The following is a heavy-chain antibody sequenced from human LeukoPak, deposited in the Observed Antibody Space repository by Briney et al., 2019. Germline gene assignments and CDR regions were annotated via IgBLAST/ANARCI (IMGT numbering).Heavy chain of an antibody. V-gene: IGHV4-59*01. J-gene: IGHJ4*02. Sequence: PSETLSLTCTVSGGSISSYYCSWIRQPPGKGLEWIGYIYYSGSTHYNPSLKSRVTLSVDTSKNQLSLKLSSVTAADTAVYYCAREYYYDSSGYYSLVVYFDYWGQGTLVTVSS. CDR2: IYYSGST. D-gene: IGHD3-22*01. CDR1: GGSISSYY. CDR3: AREYYYDSSGYYSLVVYFDY.